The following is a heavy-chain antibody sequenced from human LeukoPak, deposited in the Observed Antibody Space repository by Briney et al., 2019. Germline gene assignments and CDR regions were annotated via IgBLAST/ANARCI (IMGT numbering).Heavy chain of an antibody. D-gene: IGHD3-16*01. V-gene: IGHV3-53*01. CDR3: ARDQFAFGLFDY. Sequence: GGSLTLSCTASRFTHSSNYKRCVRQAPGKGLEWVSVIYSGGSTYYADSVKGRFTISRDSSKNTLYLQMNSLRAEDTAVYYCARDQFAFGLFDYWGQGTLVTVSS. J-gene: IGHJ4*02. CDR2: IYSGGST. CDR1: RFTHSSNY.